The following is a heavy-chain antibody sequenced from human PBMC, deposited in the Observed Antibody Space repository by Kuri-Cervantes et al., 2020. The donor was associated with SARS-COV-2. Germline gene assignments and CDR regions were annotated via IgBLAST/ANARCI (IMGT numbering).Heavy chain of an antibody. V-gene: IGHV3-30-3*01. D-gene: IGHD6-13*01. CDR1: GFTFSSYA. CDR2: ISYDGSNK. Sequence: GESLKISCAASGFTFSSYAMHWVRQAPGKGLEWVAVISYDGSNKYYADSVKGRFTISRDNSKNTLYLQMNSLRAEDTAVYYCARVRGGGRAAAGLDYWGQGTPVTVSS. J-gene: IGHJ4*02. CDR3: ARVRGGGRAAAGLDY.